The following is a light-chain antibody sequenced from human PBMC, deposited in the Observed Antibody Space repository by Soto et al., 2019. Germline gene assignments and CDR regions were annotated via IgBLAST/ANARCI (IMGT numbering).Light chain of an antibody. CDR3: SSYSSSSALDVI. J-gene: IGLJ2*01. Sequence: QSALAQPASVSGSPGQSITISCAGTSRDVGGYNYVSWYQQYPGKAPKLIIYEVTYRPSGVSNRFSGSKSGNTASLTISGLQAEDEADYYCSSYSSSSALDVIFGGGTQLTAL. CDR2: EVT. CDR1: SRDVGGYNY. V-gene: IGLV2-14*01.